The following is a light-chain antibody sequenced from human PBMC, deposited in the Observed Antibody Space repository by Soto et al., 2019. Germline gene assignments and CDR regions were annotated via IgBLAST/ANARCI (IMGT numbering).Light chain of an antibody. V-gene: IGLV2-14*03. CDR2: AVS. CDR3: ISYTDRQSYL. Sequence: QSVLTQPASVSGSPGQSITISCSGTSSDIGSYDHVAWYQQFPGKSPKLIIYAVSDRPSGVSDRFSGSKSGISASLTISGLQTEDEADYYCISYTDRQSYLFGAGTKVIV. J-gene: IGLJ1*01. CDR1: SSDIGSYDH.